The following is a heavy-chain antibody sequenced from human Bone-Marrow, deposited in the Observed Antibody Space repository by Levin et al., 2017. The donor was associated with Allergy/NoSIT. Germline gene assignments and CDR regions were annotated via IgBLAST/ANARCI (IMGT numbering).Heavy chain of an antibody. V-gene: IGHV4-59*01. Sequence: SETLSLTCTVSGGSISSYYWSWIRQPPGKGLEWIGYIYYSGSTNYNPSLKSRVTISVDTSKNQFSLKLSSVTAADTAVYYCARTLAYYDSTSTEYYFDYWGQGTLVTVSS. CDR2: IYYSGST. CDR1: GGSISSYY. D-gene: IGHD3-22*01. CDR3: ARTLAYYDSTSTEYYFDY. J-gene: IGHJ4*02.